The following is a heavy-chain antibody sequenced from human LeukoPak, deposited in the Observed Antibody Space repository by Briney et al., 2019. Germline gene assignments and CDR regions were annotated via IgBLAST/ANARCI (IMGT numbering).Heavy chain of an antibody. CDR1: GGSISSYY. J-gene: IGHJ4*02. Sequence: SETLSLTCTVSGGSISSYYWSWIRQPPGKGLEWIGYFYYSDSTYYHPSLKSRATISVDTSKNQFSLRLSSATAADTAVYYCAAGGRYYDSSGKNALDSWGQGTLVTVSS. D-gene: IGHD3-22*01. CDR2: FYYSDST. CDR3: AAGGRYYDSSGKNALDS. V-gene: IGHV4-59*06.